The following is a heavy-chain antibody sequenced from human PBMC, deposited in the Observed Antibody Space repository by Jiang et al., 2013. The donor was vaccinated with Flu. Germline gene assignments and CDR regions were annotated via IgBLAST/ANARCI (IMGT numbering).Heavy chain of an antibody. CDR1: GYTLTELS. V-gene: IGHV1-24*01. Sequence: GAEVKKPGASVKVSCKVSGYTLTELSMHWVRQAPGKGLEWMGGFDPEDGETIYAQKFQGRVTMTEDTSTDTAYTELSSLRSEDTAVYYCATVVPLGMTSLEYFQHWGQGTLVTV. J-gene: IGHJ1*01. D-gene: IGHD1-14*01. CDR2: FDPEDGET. CDR3: ATVVPLGMTSLEYFQH.